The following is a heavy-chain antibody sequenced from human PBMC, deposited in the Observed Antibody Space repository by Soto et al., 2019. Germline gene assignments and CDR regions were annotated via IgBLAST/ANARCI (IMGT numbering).Heavy chain of an antibody. CDR3: AKRSSSFTFDY. CDR1: GFTFSSYA. CDR2: ISGSDDST. D-gene: IGHD3-3*01. Sequence: EVQLLESGGGLVQPGESLRLSCAASGFTFSSYAMSWVRQSPGKWLEWVSVISGSDDSTYYADSVKGRFTISRDNSKNMLYLQMNGLRVEDTAIYYCAKRSSSFTFDYWCQGTLVTVSS. J-gene: IGHJ4*02. V-gene: IGHV3-23*01.